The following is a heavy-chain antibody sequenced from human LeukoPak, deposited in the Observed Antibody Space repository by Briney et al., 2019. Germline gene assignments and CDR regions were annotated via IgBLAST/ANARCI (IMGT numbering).Heavy chain of an antibody. CDR3: ARDSRYSDTSGYYYSHYYMDV. Sequence: SSETLSLTCTVSGGSINYYYWSWIRQPPGKGLEYIGYIYSSGSTNYNPSLKGRVTMSVDTSKNQFSLKLSSVTAADTAVYYCARDSRYSDTSGYYYSHYYMDVWGKGTTVTVSS. J-gene: IGHJ6*03. CDR2: IYSSGST. D-gene: IGHD3-22*01. CDR1: GGSINYYY. V-gene: IGHV4-59*01.